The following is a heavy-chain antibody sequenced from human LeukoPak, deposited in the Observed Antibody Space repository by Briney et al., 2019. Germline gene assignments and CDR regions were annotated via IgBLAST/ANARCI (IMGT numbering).Heavy chain of an antibody. CDR1: GGSISSYY. CDR2: IYYSGST. D-gene: IGHD6-13*01. Sequence: SETLSLTCTVSGGSISSYYWGWIRQPPGKGLEWIGSIYYSGSTYYNPSLKSRVTISVDTSKNQFSLKLSSVTAADTAVYYCARDYVAAAGTDYWGQGTLVTVSS. CDR3: ARDYVAAAGTDY. V-gene: IGHV4-39*07. J-gene: IGHJ4*02.